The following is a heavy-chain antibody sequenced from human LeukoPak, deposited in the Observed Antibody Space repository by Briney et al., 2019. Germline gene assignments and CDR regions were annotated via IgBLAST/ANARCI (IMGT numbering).Heavy chain of an antibody. CDR1: GGSISSYY. D-gene: IGHD2-21*02. CDR3: ARVPLGVVTGMDV. J-gene: IGHJ6*02. CDR2: IYHSGST. Sequence: SETLSLTCTVSGGSISSYYWSWIRQPAGKGLEWIGYIYHSGSTYYNPSLKSRVTISVDRSKNQFSLKLSSVTAADTAVYYCARVPLGVVTGMDVWGQGTTVTVSS. V-gene: IGHV4-59*12.